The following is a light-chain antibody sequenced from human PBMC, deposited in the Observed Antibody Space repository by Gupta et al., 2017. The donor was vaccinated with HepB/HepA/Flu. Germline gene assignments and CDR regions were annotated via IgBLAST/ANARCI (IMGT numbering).Light chain of an antibody. Sequence: AIRMTQSPSSFSASTGDRVTITWRASQGISSYLAWYQQKPGKAPKLLIYAASTLQSGVPSRFSGSGSGTDFTLTISGLQSEDFATYYCQQDYSSPVTFGRGTKVEIK. V-gene: IGKV1-8*01. J-gene: IGKJ4*01. CDR1: QGISSY. CDR3: QQDYSSPVT. CDR2: AAS.